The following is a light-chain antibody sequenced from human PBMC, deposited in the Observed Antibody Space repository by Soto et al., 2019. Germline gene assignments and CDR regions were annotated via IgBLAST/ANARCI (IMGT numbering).Light chain of an antibody. CDR2: DAS. V-gene: IGKV3-15*01. J-gene: IGKJ1*01. CDR3: QQYNTWPPTWT. CDR1: QSVSSN. Sequence: EIEMTQSPATLSVSPGERATLSCRASQSVSSNLAWYQQKPGQAPRLLIYDASTRATGIPARFSGSGSGTEFTLTISSLQSEDFAVYSCQQYNTWPPTWTFGQGTKVEIK.